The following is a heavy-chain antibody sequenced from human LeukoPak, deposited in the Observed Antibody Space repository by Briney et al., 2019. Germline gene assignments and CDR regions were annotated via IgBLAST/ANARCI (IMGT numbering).Heavy chain of an antibody. CDR2: ISAYNGNT. J-gene: IGHJ3*02. D-gene: IGHD1-26*01. CDR3: ARDLVRGWYSSSSHGTDAFDI. V-gene: IGHV1-18*01. CDR1: GYTFISYG. Sequence: ASVKVSCKASGYTFISYGISWVRQAPGQGLEWMGWISAYNGNTNYAQKLQGRVTMTTDTSTSTAYMELRSLRSDDTAVYSCARDLVRGWYSSSSHGTDAFDIWGQGTMVTVSS.